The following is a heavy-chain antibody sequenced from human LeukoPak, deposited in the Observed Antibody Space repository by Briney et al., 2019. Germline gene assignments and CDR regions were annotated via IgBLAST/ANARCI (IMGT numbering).Heavy chain of an antibody. CDR3: ARDPPGGAAAAFDI. V-gene: IGHV1-69*13. CDR2: IIPIFGTA. CDR1: GGTFISYA. J-gene: IGHJ3*02. Sequence: GASVKVSCKASGGTFISYAISWVRQAPGQGLEWMGGIIPIFGTANYAQKFQGRVTITADESTSTAYMELSSLRAEDTAVYYCARDPPGGAAAAFDIWGQGTMVTVSS. D-gene: IGHD6-13*01.